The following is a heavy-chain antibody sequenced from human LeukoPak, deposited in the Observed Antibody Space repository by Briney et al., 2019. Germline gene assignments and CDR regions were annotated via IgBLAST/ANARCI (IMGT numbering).Heavy chain of an antibody. J-gene: IGHJ3*02. Sequence: ASVKVSCKASGYTFTSYYMHWVRQAPGQGLEWMGIINPSGGSTSYAQKFQGRVTMTRDTSTSPVYMELSSLRSEDTAVYYCASLQGAMATGPHDAFDIWGQGTMVTVSS. CDR3: ASLQGAMATGPHDAFDI. D-gene: IGHD5-18*01. CDR1: GYTFTSYY. CDR2: INPSGGST. V-gene: IGHV1-46*01.